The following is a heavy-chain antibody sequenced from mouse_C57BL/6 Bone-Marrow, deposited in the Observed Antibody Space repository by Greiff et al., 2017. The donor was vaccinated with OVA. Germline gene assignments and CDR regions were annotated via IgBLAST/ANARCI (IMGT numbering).Heavy chain of an antibody. V-gene: IGHV5-4*03. CDR2: ISDGGSYT. J-gene: IGHJ3*01. CDR3: ARSDRLLLEFAY. CDR1: GFTFSSYA. Sequence: EVKLVESGGGLVKPGGSLKLSCAASGFTFSSYAMSWVRQTPEKRLEWVATISDGGSYTYYPDNVKGRFTISRDNAKNTLYLQMSHLKSEDTAMYYCARSDRLLLEFAYWGQGTLVTVSA. D-gene: IGHD2-3*01.